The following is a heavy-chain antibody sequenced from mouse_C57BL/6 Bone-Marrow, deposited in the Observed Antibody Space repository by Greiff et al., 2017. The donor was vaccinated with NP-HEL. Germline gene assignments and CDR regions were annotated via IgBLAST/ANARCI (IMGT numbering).Heavy chain of an antibody. CDR3: AGQHYFDY. J-gene: IGHJ2*01. V-gene: IGHV5-17*01. CDR1: GFTFSDYG. Sequence: EVQLQQSGGGLVKPGGSLKLSCAASGFTFSDYGMHWVRQAPEKGLEWVAYISSGSSTIYYADTVKGRFTISRDNAKNTLFLQMTSLRSEDTAMYYCAGQHYFDYWGQGTTLTVSS. CDR2: ISSGSSTI.